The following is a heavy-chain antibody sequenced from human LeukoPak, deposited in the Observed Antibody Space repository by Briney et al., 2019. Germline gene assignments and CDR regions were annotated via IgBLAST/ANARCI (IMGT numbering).Heavy chain of an antibody. Sequence: GGSLRLSCAASGFTFSTYAVNWVRQAPGEGLKWVSCITGDSAYIYYADSVKGRFTISRDSAKNSLYLQMNSLRAEDTAVYYCARYGVSSSTSYIDFWGRGTLVTVSS. CDR1: GFTFSTYA. CDR3: ARYGVSSSTSYIDF. D-gene: IGHD2-2*01. V-gene: IGHV3-21*01. CDR2: ITGDSAYI. J-gene: IGHJ4*02.